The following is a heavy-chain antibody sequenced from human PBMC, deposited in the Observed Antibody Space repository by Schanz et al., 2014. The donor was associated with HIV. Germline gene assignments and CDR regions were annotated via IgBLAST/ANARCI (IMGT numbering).Heavy chain of an antibody. Sequence: QVQLQQWGAGLLKPSETLSLTCAVYGGSFSVYSWSWIRQPPGKGLQWIGRIYTSGSTNYNPSLKSRVTMSVDTSKNQFSLKLSSVTAADTAVYYCARDRVGAYGDYAGWFDPWGQGTLVTVSS. CDR2: IYTSGST. D-gene: IGHD4-17*01. CDR3: ARDRVGAYGDYAGWFDP. CDR1: GGSFSVYS. J-gene: IGHJ5*02. V-gene: IGHV4-59*10.